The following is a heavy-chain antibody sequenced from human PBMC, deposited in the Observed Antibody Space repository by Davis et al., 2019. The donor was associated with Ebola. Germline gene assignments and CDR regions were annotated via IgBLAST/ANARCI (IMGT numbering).Heavy chain of an antibody. Sequence: GGSLSLSCAASGFTFSSYEMNWVRQAPGKGLEWVSYISSSGSTIYYADSVKGRFTISRDNAKNSLYLQMNSLRAEDTAVYYCARERGYSYGYVWDYYYYYGMDVWGQGTTVTVSS. CDR3: ARERGYSYGYVWDYYYYYGMDV. D-gene: IGHD5-18*01. CDR2: ISSSGSTI. V-gene: IGHV3-48*03. CDR1: GFTFSSYE. J-gene: IGHJ6*02.